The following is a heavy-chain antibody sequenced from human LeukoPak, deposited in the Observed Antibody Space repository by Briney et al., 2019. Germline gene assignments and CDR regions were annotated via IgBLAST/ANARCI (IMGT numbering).Heavy chain of an antibody. J-gene: IGHJ6*03. CDR1: GGSFSGYY. CDR2: INHSGST. D-gene: IGHD2-2*01. Sequence: PSETLSLTCAVYGGSFSGYYWSWIRQPPGKGLEWIGEINHSGSTNYIPSLKSRVTISVDTSKNQFSLKLSSVTAADTAVYYCARAGSTSRDYYYYVDVWGKGTTVTVSS. V-gene: IGHV4-34*01. CDR3: ARAGSTSRDYYYYVDV.